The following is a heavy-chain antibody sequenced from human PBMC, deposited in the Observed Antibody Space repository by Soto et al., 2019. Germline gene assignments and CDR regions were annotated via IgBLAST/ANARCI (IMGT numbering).Heavy chain of an antibody. D-gene: IGHD3-10*01. Sequence: QVQLVESGGGLVKPGGSLRLSCAASGFSFSDAYMSWVRQAPGKGLEWVAYISGSSGYTGYADSVKGRFTISRDNAKNSLYRQMNSLRVEDPAVYYCARDRGGYGPPDVWGQGTTVTVSS. CDR3: ARDRGGYGPPDV. CDR2: ISGSSGYT. V-gene: IGHV3-11*06. J-gene: IGHJ6*02. CDR1: GFSFSDAY.